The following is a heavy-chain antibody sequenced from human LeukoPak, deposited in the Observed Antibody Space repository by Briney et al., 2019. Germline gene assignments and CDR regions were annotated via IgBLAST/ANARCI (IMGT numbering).Heavy chain of an antibody. CDR2: SNAGNGNT. V-gene: IGHV1-3*02. D-gene: IGHD3-9*01. Sequence: ASVKVSCKASGYTFTSYAMHWVRQAPGQRLEWMGWSNAGNGNTKYSQEFQGRVTMTRNTSISTAYMELSSLRSEDTAVYYCARGTLGYFDWLLNLDYWGQGTLVTVSS. CDR1: GYTFTSYA. CDR3: ARGTLGYFDWLLNLDY. J-gene: IGHJ4*02.